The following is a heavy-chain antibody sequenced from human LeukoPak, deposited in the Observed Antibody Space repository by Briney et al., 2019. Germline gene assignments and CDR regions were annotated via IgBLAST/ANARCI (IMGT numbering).Heavy chain of an antibody. CDR1: GYTFTSYD. Sequence: GASVKVSCKASGYTFTSYDINWVRQATGQGLEWMGWMNPNSGNTGYAQKFQGRVTITADESTSTAYMELSSLRSEDTAVYYCAREDSSGWLGAFDIWGQGTMVTVSS. CDR3: AREDSSGWLGAFDI. CDR2: MNPNSGNT. D-gene: IGHD6-19*01. J-gene: IGHJ3*02. V-gene: IGHV1-8*01.